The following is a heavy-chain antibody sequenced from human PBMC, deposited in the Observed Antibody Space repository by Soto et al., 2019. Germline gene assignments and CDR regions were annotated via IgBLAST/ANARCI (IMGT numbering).Heavy chain of an antibody. CDR2: IKREADGGTT. D-gene: IGHD6-6*01. CDR1: GFTFSTYN. J-gene: IGHJ6*02. V-gene: IGHV3-15*01. CDR3: TTLVSSSYRYYYYGMDV. Sequence: PGGSLRLSCAASGFTFSTYNMVWVRQAPGRGLEWVGRIKREADGGTTDYAAPVKGRLTISRDDSKNTLYLRMNSLKTEDTAVYYCTTLVSSSYRYYYYGMDVWGQGTTVTVSS.